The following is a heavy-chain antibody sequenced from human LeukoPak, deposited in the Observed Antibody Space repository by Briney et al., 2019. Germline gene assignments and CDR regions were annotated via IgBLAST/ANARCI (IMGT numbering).Heavy chain of an antibody. CDR2: ISAYNGNT. V-gene: IGHV1-18*01. CDR1: GYTFTSYG. J-gene: IGHJ4*02. D-gene: IGHD3-16*02. Sequence: ASVKVSCKASGYTFTSYGISWVRQAPGQGLEWMGWISAYNGNTNYAQKLQGRVTMTTDTSTCTAYMELRSLRSDDTAVYYCARVDDYVWGSYRLYPTDYWGQGTLVTVSS. CDR3: ARVDDYVWGSYRLYPTDY.